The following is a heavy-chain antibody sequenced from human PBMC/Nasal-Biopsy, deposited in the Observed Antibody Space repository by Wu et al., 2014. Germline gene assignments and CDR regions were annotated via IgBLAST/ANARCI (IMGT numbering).Heavy chain of an antibody. CDR1: GYTFTNYG. CDR3: ARDSVWYNWDASPDY. Sequence: VKVSCKASGYTFTNYGISWMRQAPGQGLEWMGWISVYNGNANFGLRDFPQNLQGRVTLTRDTSTNTAYMELRGLRSDDTAVYYCARDSVWYNWDASPDYWGPGNPGHRLL. J-gene: IGHJ4*02. D-gene: IGHD1-20*01. V-gene: IGHV1-18*01. CDR2: ISVYNGNA.